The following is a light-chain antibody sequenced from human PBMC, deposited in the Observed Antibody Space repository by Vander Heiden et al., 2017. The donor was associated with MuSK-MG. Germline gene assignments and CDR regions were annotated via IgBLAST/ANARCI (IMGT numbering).Light chain of an antibody. J-gene: IGLJ2*01. CDR1: QLGDKY. CDR2: QDS. Sequence: SYELTQPPSVSVFPGQTASVTCSGDQLGDKYACWYQQKPGQSPVLVIYQDSKRPSGIPERFSGSNSGNTATLTISGTQAMDEADYYCQAWDSSTVVFGGGTKLTVL. V-gene: IGLV3-1*01. CDR3: QAWDSSTVV.